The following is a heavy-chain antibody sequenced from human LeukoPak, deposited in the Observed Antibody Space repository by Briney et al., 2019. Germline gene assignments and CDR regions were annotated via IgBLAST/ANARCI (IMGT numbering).Heavy chain of an antibody. Sequence: GGSLRLSCAASDFSFITYAMSWVRQAPGKVLEWVSTISGGGDATYYADSVKGRLTISRDNSKNTLYLQMNSLRVEDTAVYYCARDSSMLRGPLVIYYFDFWGQGTLVTVSS. CDR2: ISGGGDAT. D-gene: IGHD3-10*01. V-gene: IGHV3-23*01. CDR3: ARDSSMLRGPLVIYYFDF. CDR1: DFSFITYA. J-gene: IGHJ4*02.